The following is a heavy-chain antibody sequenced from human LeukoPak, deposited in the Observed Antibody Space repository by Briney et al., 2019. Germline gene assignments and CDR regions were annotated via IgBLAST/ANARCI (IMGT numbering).Heavy chain of an antibody. CDR2: IKQDGSEK. J-gene: IGHJ4*02. Sequence: GGSLRLSCAASGFTFSSYWMSWVRQASGKGLEWVANIKQDGSEKYYVDSVKGRFTISRDNAKNSLYLQMNSLRAEDTAVYYCAREVGYCSGGSCYFGFDYWGQGTLVTVSS. CDR1: GFTFSSYW. CDR3: AREVGYCSGGSCYFGFDY. D-gene: IGHD2-15*01. V-gene: IGHV3-7*03.